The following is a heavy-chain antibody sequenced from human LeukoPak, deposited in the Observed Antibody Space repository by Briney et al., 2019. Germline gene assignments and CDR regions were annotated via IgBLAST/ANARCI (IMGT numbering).Heavy chain of an antibody. J-gene: IGHJ6*03. D-gene: IGHD3-10*01. CDR1: GFTFSSYS. CDR2: ISSSSSYI. CDR3: ARGGQAENYYYMDV. Sequence: GGSLRLSCAASGFTFSSYSMNWVRQAPGKGLEWVSSISSSSSYIYYADSVKGRFTISRDNAKNSLYLQMNSLRAEDTAVYYCARGGQAENYYYMDVWGKGTTVTVSS. V-gene: IGHV3-21*01.